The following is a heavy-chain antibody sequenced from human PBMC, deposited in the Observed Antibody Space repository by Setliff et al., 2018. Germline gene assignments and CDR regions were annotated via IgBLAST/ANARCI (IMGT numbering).Heavy chain of an antibody. Sequence: SETLSLTCTVSGGSISSGGYYWSWIRQHPGKGLEWIGYIYYSGSTSYYNPSLKSRVTISVDTSKNQFSLKLTSVTAADTAVYFCARGGVLGTGDFDYWGQGTLVTVSS. D-gene: IGHD2-8*01. CDR1: GGSISSGGYY. J-gene: IGHJ4*02. CDR3: ARGGVLGTGDFDY. V-gene: IGHV4-31*03. CDR2: IYYSGSTS.